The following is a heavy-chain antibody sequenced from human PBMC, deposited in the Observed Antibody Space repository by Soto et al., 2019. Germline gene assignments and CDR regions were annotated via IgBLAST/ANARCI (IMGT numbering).Heavy chain of an antibody. CDR2: SRDKVKSYTT. V-gene: IGHV3-72*01. Sequence: EVQLVESGGGLVQPGGSLRLSCAVSGFTVSDHYVDWVRQAPGKGLEWVGRSRDKVKSYTTDYAASVKGRFTISRDDSKTSFFPHIKIVKTEDTAVYYCAGGSQLFSGKIIAFDYGGRGPLVTFPS. CDR3: AGGSQLFSGKIIAFDY. D-gene: IGHD1-1*01. CDR1: GFTVSDHY. J-gene: IGHJ4*02.